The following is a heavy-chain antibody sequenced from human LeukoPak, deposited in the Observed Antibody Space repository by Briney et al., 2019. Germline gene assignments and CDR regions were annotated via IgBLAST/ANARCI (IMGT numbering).Heavy chain of an antibody. CDR1: GFTFSSYS. V-gene: IGHV3-48*04. D-gene: IGHD4-23*01. CDR3: ARDVTYYGGDWFDP. Sequence: GGSLRLSCAASGFTFSSYSMNRVRQAPGKGLEWVSYISSTTSTIYYADSVKSRFTISRDNAKNSLYLQMNSLRAEDTAVYYCARDVTYYGGDWFDPWGQGTLVTVSS. J-gene: IGHJ5*02. CDR2: ISSTTSTI.